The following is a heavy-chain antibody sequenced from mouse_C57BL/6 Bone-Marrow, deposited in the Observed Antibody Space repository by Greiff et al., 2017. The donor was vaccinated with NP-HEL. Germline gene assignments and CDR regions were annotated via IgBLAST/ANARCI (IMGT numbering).Heavy chain of an antibody. J-gene: IGHJ2*01. CDR1: GYTFTSYW. D-gene: IGHD1-1*01. CDR2: IYPGSGST. CDR3: ARSNYGSSPYFDY. Sequence: QVQLKQPGAELVKPGASVKMSCKASGYTFTSYWITWVKQRPGQGLEWIGDIYPGSGSTNYNEKFKSKATLTVDTSSSTAYMQLSSLTSEDSAVYYCARSNYGSSPYFDYWGQGTTLTVSS. V-gene: IGHV1-55*01.